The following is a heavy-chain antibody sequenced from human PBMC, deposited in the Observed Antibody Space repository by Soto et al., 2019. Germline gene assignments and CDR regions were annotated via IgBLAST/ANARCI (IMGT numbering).Heavy chain of an antibody. CDR2: IKRETDGGTT. D-gene: IGHD4-17*01. CDR3: TTAATTVTTIDY. V-gene: IGHV3-15*01. Sequence: EVHLVESGGGLVKPGGSLRLSCAASGFTFSNAWMSWVRQTPGKGLEWVGRIKRETDGGTTDYAAPVKGRFTIPRDDSRNTLYLQMNNLKTEDTAVYYCTTAATTVTTIDYWGQGTLVTVSS. CDR1: GFTFSNAW. J-gene: IGHJ4*02.